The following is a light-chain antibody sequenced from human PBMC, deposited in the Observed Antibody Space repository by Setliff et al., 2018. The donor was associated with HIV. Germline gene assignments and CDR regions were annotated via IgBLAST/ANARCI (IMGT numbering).Light chain of an antibody. CDR3: SSFTSSGKYV. CDR1: SSDVGVNKF. CDR2: AVN. V-gene: IGLV2-14*03. Sequence: ALTQPASVSGSPGQSITISCTGTSSDVGVNKFVSWYQQHPGKAPKVVIYAVNTRPSGVSNRFSGSKSGNTASLTISGLQSEDEADYYCSSFTSSGKYVFATGTKVTVL. J-gene: IGLJ1*01.